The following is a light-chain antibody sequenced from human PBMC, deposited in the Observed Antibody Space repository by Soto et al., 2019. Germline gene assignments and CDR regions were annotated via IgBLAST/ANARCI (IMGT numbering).Light chain of an antibody. J-gene: IGLJ1*01. CDR3: SSYAGTHIV. CDR1: SSDVGGYDY. CDR2: DVT. V-gene: IGLV2-8*01. Sequence: LTQPPSASGSPGQSVAISCTGTSSDVGGYDYVSWYQQHPGKAPKLMIYDVTKRPSGVPNRFSGSKSGNTASLTVSGLQAEDEADYYCSSYAGTHIVFGTGTKVTVL.